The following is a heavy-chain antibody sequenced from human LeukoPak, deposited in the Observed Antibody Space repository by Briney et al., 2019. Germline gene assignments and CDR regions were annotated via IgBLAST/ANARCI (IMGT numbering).Heavy chain of an antibody. Sequence: SETLSLTCTVSGGSISSSYWSWIRQPAGKGLEWIGRLYTSGSTKYNYNPSLKSRVTMSVDTSKNQFSLNLTSVTAADTAVHYCARDPNSALWGQGTLVTVSS. J-gene: IGHJ4*02. CDR2: LYTSGST. D-gene: IGHD2-21*01. CDR1: GGSISSSY. CDR3: ARDPNSAL. V-gene: IGHV4-4*07.